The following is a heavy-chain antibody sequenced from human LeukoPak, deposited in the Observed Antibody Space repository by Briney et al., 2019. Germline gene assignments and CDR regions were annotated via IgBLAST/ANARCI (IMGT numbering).Heavy chain of an antibody. CDR1: GNSFTNYW. CDR2: IYPGDSDT. CDR3: ARRYSGSDFYFDD. J-gene: IGHJ4*02. V-gene: IGHV5-51*01. D-gene: IGHD5-12*01. Sequence: GESLQISCKGSGNSFTNYWIGWVRQMPGKGLEWRGIIYPGDSDTRYSASFPGQVTMSVDKSISTAYRQWSSLKASDTAMYYCARRYSGSDFYFDDWGQGTLVTVSS.